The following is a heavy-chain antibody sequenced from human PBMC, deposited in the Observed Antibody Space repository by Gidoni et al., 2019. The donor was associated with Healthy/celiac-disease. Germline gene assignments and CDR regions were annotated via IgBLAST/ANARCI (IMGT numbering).Heavy chain of an antibody. D-gene: IGHD3-9*01. J-gene: IGHJ3*02. Sequence: QLHLQQWGPGLLKPSETRSLPCAFHAGSFRVSYGSWIRQPPGKGLEGIGEINHSGSTNYNPSLKSRVTISVDTSKNQFSLKLSSVTAADTAVYYCARALMVRYFDWSRHDAFDIWGQGTMVTVSS. V-gene: IGHV4-34*01. CDR1: AGSFRVSY. CDR2: INHSGST. CDR3: ARALMVRYFDWSRHDAFDI.